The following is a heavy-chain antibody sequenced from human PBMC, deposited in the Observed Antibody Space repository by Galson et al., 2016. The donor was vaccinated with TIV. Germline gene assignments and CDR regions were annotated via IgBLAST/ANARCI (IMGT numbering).Heavy chain of an antibody. J-gene: IGHJ4*02. CDR1: GYTFINYY. D-gene: IGHD3-10*02. CDR2: IDPSGGGT. V-gene: IGHV1-46*01. Sequence: SVKVSCKASGYTFINYYMHWVRQAPGQGLEWVGVIDPSGGGTTYAQKLQGRVAMTRDTSTNPVYMDLSSLTSDDTAVFYCAVWANTYYVVLWGQGTLITVSS. CDR3: AVWANTYYVVL.